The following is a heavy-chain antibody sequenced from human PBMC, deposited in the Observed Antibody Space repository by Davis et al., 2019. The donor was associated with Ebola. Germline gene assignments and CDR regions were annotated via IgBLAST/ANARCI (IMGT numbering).Heavy chain of an antibody. J-gene: IGHJ5*02. D-gene: IGHD1-20*01. CDR3: ARSNGVTGTSGRWFDP. CDR2: INPNSGGT. V-gene: IGHV1-2*02. Sequence: AASVKVSCKASGYTFTGYYMHWVRQAPGQGLEWMGWINPNSGGTNYAQKFQGRVTITRDTSASTAYMELSSLRSEDTAVYYCARSNGVTGTSGRWFDPWGQGTLVTVSS. CDR1: GYTFTGYY.